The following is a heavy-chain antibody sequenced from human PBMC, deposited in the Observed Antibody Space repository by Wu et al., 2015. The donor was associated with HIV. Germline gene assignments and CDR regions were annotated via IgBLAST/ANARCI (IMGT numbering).Heavy chain of an antibody. CDR3: ATFASSHGYFDL. V-gene: IGHV1-24*01. CDR2: FDPEDDDDT. Sequence: WVRQSPGKGLEWIGTFDPEDDDDTIYAENFQGRVTMTEDTSTDTTYMELSSLTFDDTAIYYCATFASSHGYFDLWGRGTLVTVSS. J-gene: IGHJ2*01. D-gene: IGHD6-13*01.